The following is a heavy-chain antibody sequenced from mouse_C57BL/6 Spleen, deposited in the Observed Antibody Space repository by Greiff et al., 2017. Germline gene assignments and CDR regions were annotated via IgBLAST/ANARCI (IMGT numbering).Heavy chain of an antibody. CDR1: GYSITSGYY. D-gene: IGHD2-3*01. V-gene: IGHV3-6*01. Sequence: VKLQESGPGLVKPSQSLSLTCSVTGYSITSGYYWNWIRQFPGNKLEWMGYISYDGSNNYNPSLKNRISITRDTSKNQFFLKLNSVTTEDTATYYCAREWLLRYYFDYWGKGTTLTVSS. J-gene: IGHJ2*01. CDR3: AREWLLRYYFDY. CDR2: ISYDGSN.